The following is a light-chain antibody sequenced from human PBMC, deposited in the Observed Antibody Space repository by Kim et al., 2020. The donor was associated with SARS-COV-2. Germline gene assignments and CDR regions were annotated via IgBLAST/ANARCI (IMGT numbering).Light chain of an antibody. CDR2: WAS. CDR3: QQYYSTPPS. Sequence: RATLNCKSSQTVLYNSNNNNYLAWYRQKPGQAPKLFMYWASIRESGVSDRFSGSGSETDFTLTISSLQAEDVAVYYCQQYYSTPPSFGQGPKLEI. J-gene: IGKJ2*03. V-gene: IGKV4-1*01. CDR1: QTVLYNSNNNNY.